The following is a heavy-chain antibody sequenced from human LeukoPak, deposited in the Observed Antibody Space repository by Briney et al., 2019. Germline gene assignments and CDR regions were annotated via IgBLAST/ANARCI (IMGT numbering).Heavy chain of an antibody. CDR3: ANPYYYGSGSYYNRFDY. CDR2: IRYDGSNK. Sequence: PGGSLRLSCAASGFTFSSYGMHWVRQAPGKGLEGGAFIRYDGSNKYYAASVKGRFTISRDNSKNTLYLQMNSLRAEDTAVYYCANPYYYGSGSYYNRFDYWGQGTLVTVSS. J-gene: IGHJ4*02. CDR1: GFTFSSYG. D-gene: IGHD3-10*01. V-gene: IGHV3-30*02.